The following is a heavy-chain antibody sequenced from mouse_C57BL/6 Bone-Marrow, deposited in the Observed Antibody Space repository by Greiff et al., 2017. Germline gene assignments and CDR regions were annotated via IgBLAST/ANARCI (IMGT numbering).Heavy chain of an antibody. J-gene: IGHJ1*03. D-gene: IGHD2-5*01. Sequence: VQLQQSGAELVKPGASVKLSCKASGYTFTSYWMHWVKQRPGQGLERIGMIHPNSGSTNYNEKFKSKATLTVDKSSSTAYMQLSSLTSEDSAVYYCARYYSNYVRYFDVWGTGTTVTVSS. CDR2: IHPNSGST. CDR3: ARYYSNYVRYFDV. CDR1: GYTFTSYW. V-gene: IGHV1-64*01.